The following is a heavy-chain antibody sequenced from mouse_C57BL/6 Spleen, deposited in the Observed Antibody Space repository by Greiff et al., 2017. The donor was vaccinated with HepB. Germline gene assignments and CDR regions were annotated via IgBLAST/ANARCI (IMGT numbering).Heavy chain of an antibody. J-gene: IGHJ3*01. CDR1: GFTFSSYA. V-gene: IGHV5-4*01. CDR2: ISDGGSYT. D-gene: IGHD1-1*01. CDR3: ARPPFYYYGSGGFAY. Sequence: EVQVVESGGGLVKPGGSLKLSCAASGFTFSSYAMSWVRQTPEKRLEWVATISDGGSYTYYPDNVKGRFTISRDNAKNNLYLQMSHLKSEDTAMYYCARPPFYYYGSGGFAYWGQGTLVTVSA.